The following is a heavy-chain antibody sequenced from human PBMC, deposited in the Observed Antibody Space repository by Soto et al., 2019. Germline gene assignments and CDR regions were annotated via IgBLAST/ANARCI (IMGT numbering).Heavy chain of an antibody. CDR3: ARRGTCSGSPSCGMDV. V-gene: IGHV4-39*01. CDR2: IYYSGST. CDR1: GGSMSSSSYY. J-gene: IGHJ6*02. D-gene: IGHD3-10*02. Sequence: SETLSLTCTVSGGSMSSSSYYWGWIRQPPGKGLEWIGSIYYSGSTYYNPSLKSRVTISVDTSKKQFSLKLSSVIAADTAVYYCARRGTCSGSPSCGMDVWGQGTTVTVSS.